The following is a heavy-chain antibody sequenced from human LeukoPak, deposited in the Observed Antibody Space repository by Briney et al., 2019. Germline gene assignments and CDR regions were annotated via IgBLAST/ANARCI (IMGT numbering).Heavy chain of an antibody. Sequence: QSGGSLRLSCAASGFTFSSYGMHWVRQAPGKGLEWVAFIRYDGSNKYYADSVKGRFTISRDNSKNTLYLQMNSLRAEDTAVYYCAKDRETEGVGATSFDYWGQGTLVTVSS. CDR1: GFTFSSYG. CDR2: IRYDGSNK. V-gene: IGHV3-30*02. J-gene: IGHJ4*02. D-gene: IGHD1-26*01. CDR3: AKDRETEGVGATSFDY.